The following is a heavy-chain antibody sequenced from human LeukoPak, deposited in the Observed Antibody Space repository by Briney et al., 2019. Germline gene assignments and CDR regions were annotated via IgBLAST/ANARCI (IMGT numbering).Heavy chain of an antibody. CDR3: ARDEVRYSSSWYQFAGLDY. V-gene: IGHV3-23*01. CDR2: ITGSGGNT. CDR1: GFTLSDSA. Sequence: PGGSLRLSCTASGFTLSDSAMNWVRRAPGTGLEWVSAITGSGGNTYYADSVRDRFTISRDNSKNTLYLQMNSLRAEDTAAYYCARDEVRYSSSWYQFAGLDYWGQGTLVSVSS. J-gene: IGHJ4*02. D-gene: IGHD6-13*01.